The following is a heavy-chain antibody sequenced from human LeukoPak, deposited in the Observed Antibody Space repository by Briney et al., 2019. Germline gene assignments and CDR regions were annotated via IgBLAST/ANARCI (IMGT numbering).Heavy chain of an antibody. D-gene: IGHD6-19*01. CDR2: IKPDGSGE. CDR3: ARPEGNGWVREGY. V-gene: IGHV3-7*01. J-gene: IGHJ4*02. Sequence: GGSLRLSCAASGFTFSRYWMTWVRQAPGKGLEWVANIKPDGSGEFYVDSVKGRFSISRDNPKNSLYLQMNSLTAEDTAVYYCARPEGNGWVREGYWGQGTLVTVSS. CDR1: GFTFSRYW.